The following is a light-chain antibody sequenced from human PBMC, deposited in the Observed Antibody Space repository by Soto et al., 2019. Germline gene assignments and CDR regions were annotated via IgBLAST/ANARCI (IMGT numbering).Light chain of an antibody. V-gene: IGKV3-20*01. Sequence: IVLAQSPGTLSLSPGERATLSCRASQSVSNNYLAWYQQKPGQAPRLLIYGASSRATGIPDRFSGSGSGTDFTLTISRLEPEDFAVYYCQQYGKSPGTFGQGTKVDIK. CDR2: GAS. CDR1: QSVSNNY. CDR3: QQYGKSPGT. J-gene: IGKJ1*01.